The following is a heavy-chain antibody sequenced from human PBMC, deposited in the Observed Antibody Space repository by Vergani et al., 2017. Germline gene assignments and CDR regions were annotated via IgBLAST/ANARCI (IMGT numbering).Heavy chain of an antibody. CDR2: FSDNGGTT. V-gene: IGHV3-23*01. Sequence: EVQLLGSGGGLVQPGGSLRLSCEASGFSFLGSAMSWVRQAPGKGLECVSIFSDNGGTTYYADSVKGRFTISRDNSKDTLYLQMKSLRAEDTAVYYCTRDAVTIWAHIVVVTERPVYYYYYYDMDVWGQGTTVTVSS. CDR3: TRDAVTIWAHIVVVTERPVYYYYYYDMDV. CDR1: GFSFLGSA. J-gene: IGHJ6*02. D-gene: IGHD2-21*02.